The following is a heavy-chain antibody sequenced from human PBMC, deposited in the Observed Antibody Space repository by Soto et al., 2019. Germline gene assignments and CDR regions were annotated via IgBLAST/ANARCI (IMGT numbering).Heavy chain of an antibody. CDR2: INAGNGNT. V-gene: IGHV1-3*01. CDR1: GYTFTSYA. Sequence: ASVKVSCKASGYTFTSYAMHWVRQAPGQRLEWMGWINAGNGNTKYPQKFQGRVTITRDTSASTAYMELSSLRSEDTAVYYCARNPVVVAATAWFDPWGQGTLVTVSS. D-gene: IGHD2-15*01. CDR3: ARNPVVVAATAWFDP. J-gene: IGHJ5*02.